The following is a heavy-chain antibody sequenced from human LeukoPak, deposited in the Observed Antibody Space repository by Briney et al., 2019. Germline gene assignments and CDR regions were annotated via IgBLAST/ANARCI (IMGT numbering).Heavy chain of an antibody. D-gene: IGHD3-10*01. V-gene: IGHV3-21*01. CDR2: ISSSSSYI. CDR1: GFTFSSFS. J-gene: IGHJ4*02. Sequence: GGSLRLSCAASGFTFSSFSMNWVRQAPGKGLEWVSSISSSSSYIYYADSVKGRFTISRDNAKNSLYLQMNSLRAEDTAVYYCATRRITMVRAFDHWGQGTLVTVSS. CDR3: ATRRITMVRAFDH.